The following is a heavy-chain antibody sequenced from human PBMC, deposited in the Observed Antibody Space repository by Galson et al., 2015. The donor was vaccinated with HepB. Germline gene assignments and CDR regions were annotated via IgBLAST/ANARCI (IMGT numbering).Heavy chain of an antibody. V-gene: IGHV5-10-1*01. J-gene: IGHJ3*02. CDR1: GYSFTSYW. D-gene: IGHD3-22*01. CDR3: ARRRSGYYPTHAFDI. Sequence: QSGAEVKKPGESLRISCKGSGYSFTSYWISWVRQMPGKGLEWMGRIDPSDSYTNYSPSFQGHVTISADKSISTAYLQWSSLKASDTAMYYCARRRSGYYPTHAFDIWGQGTMVTVSS. CDR2: IDPSDSYT.